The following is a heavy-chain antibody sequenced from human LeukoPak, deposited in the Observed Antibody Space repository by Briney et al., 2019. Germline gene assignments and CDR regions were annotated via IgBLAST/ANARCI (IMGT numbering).Heavy chain of an antibody. V-gene: IGHV1-24*01. J-gene: IGHJ4*02. CDR2: FDPEDGET. Sequence: ASVKVSCKASGGTFSSYAISWVRQAPGQGLEWMGGFDPEDGETIYAQKFQGRVTMTEDTSTDTAYMELSSLRSEDTAVYYCATPSGYSSGWYDYWGQGTLVTVSS. D-gene: IGHD6-19*01. CDR1: GGTFSSYA. CDR3: ATPSGYSSGWYDY.